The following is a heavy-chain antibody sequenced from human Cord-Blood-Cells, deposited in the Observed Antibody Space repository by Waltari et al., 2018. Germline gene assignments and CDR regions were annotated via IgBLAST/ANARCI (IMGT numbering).Heavy chain of an antibody. CDR2: IWYDGSNK. CDR3: ARDWPGPEDAFDI. D-gene: IGHD7-27*01. CDR1: GFPFRCHG. V-gene: IGHV3-33*01. Sequence: QVQLVESGGGVVKPGRSLRLAWPADGFPFRCHGMPWVRQAPGKGLEWVAVIWYDGSNKYYADSVKGRFTISRDNSKNTLYLQMNSLRAEDTAVYYCARDWPGPEDAFDIWGQGTMVTVSS. J-gene: IGHJ3*02.